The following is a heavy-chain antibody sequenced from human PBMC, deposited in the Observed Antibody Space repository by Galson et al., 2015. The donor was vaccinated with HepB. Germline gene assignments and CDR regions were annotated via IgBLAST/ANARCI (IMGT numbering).Heavy chain of an antibody. CDR3: ARAGAHREYGDYKEIYYFDY. J-gene: IGHJ4*02. V-gene: IGHV4-30-2*01. CDR2: IYHRGNT. Sequence: LSLTCAVSGGSISSGAYSWSWIRQPPGKGLAWIGHIYHRGNTNYNPSLKGRVTISVDRSKDQFSLKLSSVTAADTAVYYCARAGAHREYGDYKEIYYFDYWGQGTLVTVSS. CDR1: GGSISSGAYS. D-gene: IGHD4-17*01.